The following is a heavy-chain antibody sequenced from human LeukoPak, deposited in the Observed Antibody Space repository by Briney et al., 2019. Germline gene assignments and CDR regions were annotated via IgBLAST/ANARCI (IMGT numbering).Heavy chain of an antibody. V-gene: IGHV3-23*01. CDR1: GFTFSSYA. CDR3: ARPNLPGVWWELLLGY. J-gene: IGHJ4*02. CDR2: ISGSGGST. Sequence: SGGSLRLSCAASGFTFSSYAMSSVRQAPGKGLEWVSAISGSGGSTYYADSVKGRFTISRDNSKNTLYLQMNSLRAEDTAVYYCARPNLPGVWWELLLGYWGQGTLVTVSS. D-gene: IGHD1-26*01.